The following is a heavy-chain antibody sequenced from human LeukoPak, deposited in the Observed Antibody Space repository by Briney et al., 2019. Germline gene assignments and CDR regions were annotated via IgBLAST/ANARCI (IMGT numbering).Heavy chain of an antibody. D-gene: IGHD3-10*01. J-gene: IGHJ4*01. CDR2: ISSGSSYT. CDR1: GFTFSDYY. Sequence: TGGSLRLSCVGSGFTFSDYYMSWIRQAPGKGLEWVSYISSGSSYTNYADSVRGRFSISRDNAKNSLYQQMNSLRAEDTAVYYCARGGYYNSGSTDYWGHGTLVTVSS. V-gene: IGHV3-11*05. CDR3: ARGGYYNSGSTDY.